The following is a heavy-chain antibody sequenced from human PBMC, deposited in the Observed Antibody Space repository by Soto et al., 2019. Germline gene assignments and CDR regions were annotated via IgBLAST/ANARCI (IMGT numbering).Heavy chain of an antibody. CDR3: AREGNLGRWLQPLDF. J-gene: IGHJ4*02. V-gene: IGHV4-59*01. Sequence: SETLSLTCTVSGDSISAYSWSWVRQPPGKGLEWIGNIHYNGNTKYSPSLKSRVTMSVDTSKNHISLRLISVTAADTAIYFCAREGNLGRWLQPLDFWGQGTLVTVAS. D-gene: IGHD5-12*01. CDR1: GDSISAYS. CDR2: IHYNGNT.